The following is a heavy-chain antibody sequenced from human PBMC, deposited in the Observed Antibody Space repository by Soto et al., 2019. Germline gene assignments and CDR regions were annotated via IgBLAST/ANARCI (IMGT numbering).Heavy chain of an antibody. CDR1: GGSISSGDYY. CDR3: ARGGVGATLSSYYFDF. Sequence: SETLSLTCTVSGGSISSGDYYWSWIRQPPGKGLEWIGYIYYSGSTYYNPSLKSRVTISVDTSKNQFSLKLSSVTAADTAVYYCARGGVGATLSSYYFDFWGQGTLVTVSS. V-gene: IGHV4-30-4*01. CDR2: IYYSGST. J-gene: IGHJ4*02. D-gene: IGHD1-26*01.